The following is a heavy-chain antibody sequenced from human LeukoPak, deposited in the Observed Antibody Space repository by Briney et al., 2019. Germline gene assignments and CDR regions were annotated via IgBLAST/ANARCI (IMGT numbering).Heavy chain of an antibody. D-gene: IGHD3-9*01. Sequence: ASVKVSCKASRCTFSSYAISWVRQAPGQGLEWMGGIIPIFGTANYAQKFQGRVTITADESTSTAYMELSSLISEDTAVYYCARGPRLTATILGNWFDPWGQGTLVTVSS. CDR2: IIPIFGTA. V-gene: IGHV1-69*13. J-gene: IGHJ5*02. CDR3: ARGPRLTATILGNWFDP. CDR1: RCTFSSYA.